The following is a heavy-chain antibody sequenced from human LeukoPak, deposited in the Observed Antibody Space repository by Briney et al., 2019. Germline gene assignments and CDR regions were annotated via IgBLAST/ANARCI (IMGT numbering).Heavy chain of an antibody. Sequence: PGGSLRLSCPGSGFTFSSAWTTWVRQIPGKGLEWVGHIKSRTDGGTTDYAAPVKGRFTISRDDSKNTVYLQMNSLKTEDSAVYFCATEFYSNGYNFWGQGTLVIVSS. J-gene: IGHJ4*02. D-gene: IGHD5-24*01. CDR1: GFTFSSAW. CDR3: ATEFYSNGYNF. V-gene: IGHV3-15*01. CDR2: IKSRTDGGTT.